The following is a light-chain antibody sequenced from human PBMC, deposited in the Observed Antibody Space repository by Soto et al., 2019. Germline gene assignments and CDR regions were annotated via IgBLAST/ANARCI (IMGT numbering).Light chain of an antibody. J-gene: IGKJ1*01. V-gene: IGKV1-5*03. CDR2: KAS. Sequence: DIQMTQSPSTLSASVGDRVTITCRASQSISNWLAWYQQKPGKAPKILIYKASSLESGVPSRFSGSGSGTEFTLTISSLQPADSATYYCQQYNGYRCTFGQGTKVDIK. CDR3: QQYNGYRCT. CDR1: QSISNW.